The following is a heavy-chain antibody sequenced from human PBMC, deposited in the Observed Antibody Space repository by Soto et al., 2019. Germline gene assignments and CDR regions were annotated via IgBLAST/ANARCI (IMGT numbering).Heavy chain of an antibody. D-gene: IGHD1-1*01. J-gene: IGHJ4*02. Sequence: SATVSLTCTVSGDSMTRGVWWTWVRQPPGKGLEWMGEVFHTGNTNYNPSLKSPVTMSVDKSTNEFSLKVTSVTAADTAIYYGARNAWVRFAYWGQGALVTVSS. V-gene: IGHV4-4*02. CDR1: GDSMTRGVW. CDR3: ARNAWVRFAY. CDR2: VFHTGNT.